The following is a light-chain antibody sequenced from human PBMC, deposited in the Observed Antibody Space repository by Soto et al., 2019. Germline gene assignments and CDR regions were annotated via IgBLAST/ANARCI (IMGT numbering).Light chain of an antibody. V-gene: IGKV3-20*01. J-gene: IGKJ1*01. CDR3: QQYGSSPTWT. Sequence: EIVLTQSPGTLSLSPGERATLSCRASQSVSSSYLAWYQQKPGQAHRLLIYCASSRATGMPDRFSGSGSGTDFSLTISKLEPEDFAGYFCQQYGSSPTWTFGQGTKVEIK. CDR2: CAS. CDR1: QSVSSSY.